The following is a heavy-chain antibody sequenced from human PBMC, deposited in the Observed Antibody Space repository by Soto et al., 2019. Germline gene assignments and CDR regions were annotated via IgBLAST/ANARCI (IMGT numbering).Heavy chain of an antibody. CDR2: IYWDDDK. V-gene: IGHV2-5*02. CDR3: AHIPNYYQYDWFDP. Sequence: QITLKESGPTLVKPTQTLTLTCTFSGFSLTTRGVGVGWIRQPPGKALECLALIYWDDDKRYSPSLQSSLSITKGTSKNQVVLTMTNVDPVDTATYFCAHIPNYYQYDWFDPWGQGTLVSVSS. J-gene: IGHJ5*02. CDR1: GFSLTTRGVG. D-gene: IGHD3-16*01.